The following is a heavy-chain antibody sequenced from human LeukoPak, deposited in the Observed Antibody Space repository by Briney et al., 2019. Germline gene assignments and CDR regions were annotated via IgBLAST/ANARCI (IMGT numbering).Heavy chain of an antibody. V-gene: IGHV4-59*01. CDR2: IYYSGST. CDR1: GGSISSYY. J-gene: IGHJ4*02. D-gene: IGHD1-26*01. Sequence: SETLSLTCTVPGGSISSYYWSWIRPPPGKGLEWIGYIYYSGSTNYNPSLKSRVTISVDTSKNQFSLKLSSVTAADTAVYYCARDGRELGLDYWGQGTLVTVSS. CDR3: ARDGRELGLDY.